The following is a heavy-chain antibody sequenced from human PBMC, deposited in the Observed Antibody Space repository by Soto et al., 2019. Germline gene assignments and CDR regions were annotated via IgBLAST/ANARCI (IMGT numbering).Heavy chain of an antibody. CDR1: GGSVSSGSYY. CDR2: IYYSGST. V-gene: IGHV4-61*01. Sequence: QVQLQESGPGLVKPSETLSLTCTVSGGSVSSGSYYWSWIRQPPGKGLEWIGYIYYSGSTNYNPSLTSRFTISVDTSKNQFSLKLSSVTAADTAVYYCAREDYSDSSGYSPSYYYGMDVWGQGTTVTVSS. J-gene: IGHJ6*02. D-gene: IGHD3-22*01. CDR3: AREDYSDSSGYSPSYYYGMDV.